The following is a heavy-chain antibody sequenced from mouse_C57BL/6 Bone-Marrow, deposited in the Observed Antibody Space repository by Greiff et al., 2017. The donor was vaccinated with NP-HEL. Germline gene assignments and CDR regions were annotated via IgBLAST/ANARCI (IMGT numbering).Heavy chain of an antibody. CDR3: ARSGAFYYYGSSSYAMDY. CDR2: IDPNSGGT. J-gene: IGHJ4*01. V-gene: IGHV1-72*01. CDR1: GYTFTSYW. D-gene: IGHD1-1*01. Sequence: QVQLKQPGAELVKPGASVKLSCKASGYTFTSYWMHWVKQRPGRGLEWIGRIDPNSGGTKYNEKFKSKATLTVDKPSSTAYMQLSSLTSEDSAVYYCARSGAFYYYGSSSYAMDYWGQGTSVTVSS.